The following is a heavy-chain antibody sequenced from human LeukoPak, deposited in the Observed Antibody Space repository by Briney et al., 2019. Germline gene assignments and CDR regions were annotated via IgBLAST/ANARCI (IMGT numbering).Heavy chain of an antibody. J-gene: IGHJ2*01. CDR2: ISWNSGSI. V-gene: IGHV3-9*01. CDR1: GFTFDDYA. D-gene: IGHD6-19*01. Sequence: GRSLRLSCAASGFTFDDYAMHWVRQAPGKGLEWVSGISWNSGSIGYADSVKGRFTISRDNAKNSLYLQMNSLRAEDTALYYCAKDIVKKGEWLEDFDLWGRGTLVTVSS. CDR3: AKDIVKKGEWLEDFDL.